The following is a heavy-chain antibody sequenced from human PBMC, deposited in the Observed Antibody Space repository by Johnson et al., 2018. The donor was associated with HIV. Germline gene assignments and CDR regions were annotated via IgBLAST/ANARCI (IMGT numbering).Heavy chain of an antibody. D-gene: IGHD4-11*01. CDR1: GFTFSSYW. CDR2: ISYDGSNT. J-gene: IGHJ3*02. CDR3: ARDSRYNNYGGGSVGAFDI. Sequence: QVQLVESGGGLVQPGGSLRLSCAASGFTFSSYWMNWVRQAPGKGLEWVAVISYDGSNTYYADSVKGRFTISRDNSKNTLYLQMNSLRAEDTAVYYCARDSRYNNYGGGSVGAFDIWGQGTTVTVSS. V-gene: IGHV3-30*03.